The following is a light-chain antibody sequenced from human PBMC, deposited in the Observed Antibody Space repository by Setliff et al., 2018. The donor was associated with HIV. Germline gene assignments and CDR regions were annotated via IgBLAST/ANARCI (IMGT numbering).Light chain of an antibody. CDR1: TSDIGHYNR. CDR3: SSYTTSITFV. Sequence: QSALAQPPYVSGAPGQSVTISCTGSTSDIGHYNRVSWYQQPPGAAPKLIMYEVSHRPSGAPDRFSGSKSGSTASLTISGLQPEDEADYYCSSYTTSITFVFGTGTKVTVL. V-gene: IGLV2-18*02. J-gene: IGLJ1*01. CDR2: EVS.